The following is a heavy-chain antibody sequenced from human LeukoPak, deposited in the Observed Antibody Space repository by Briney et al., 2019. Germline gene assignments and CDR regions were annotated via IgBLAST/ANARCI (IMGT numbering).Heavy chain of an antibody. Sequence: PGGSLRLSCAASGFTFSSYSMNWVRQAPGKGLEWVSVIYTGGGTYYADSVKGTFTISRDDSKNTLYLQMNSLRAEDTAVYYCARGVSRAFDIWGQGTMVTVSS. CDR2: IYTGGGT. CDR3: ARGVSRAFDI. J-gene: IGHJ3*02. D-gene: IGHD5/OR15-5a*01. CDR1: GFTFSSYS. V-gene: IGHV3-66*01.